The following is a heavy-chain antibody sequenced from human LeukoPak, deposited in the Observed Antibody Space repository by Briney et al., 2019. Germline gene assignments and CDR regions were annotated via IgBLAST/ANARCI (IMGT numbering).Heavy chain of an antibody. CDR1: GFTFSSYA. J-gene: IGHJ5*02. V-gene: IGHV3-64*01. Sequence: GGSLRLSCAASGFTFSSYAMHWVRQAPGKGLEYVSAISSNGGSTYYANSVKGRFTTSRDNSMNTLYLQMGSLRAEDMAVYYCARLAPAATIDPWGQGTLVTVSS. CDR2: ISSNGGST. D-gene: IGHD2-2*01. CDR3: ARLAPAATIDP.